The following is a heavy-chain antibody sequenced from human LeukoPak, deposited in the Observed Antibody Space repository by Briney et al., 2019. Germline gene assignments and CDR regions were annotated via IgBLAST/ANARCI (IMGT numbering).Heavy chain of an antibody. CDR2: IYYSGST. J-gene: IGHJ4*02. CDR1: GGSISSGGYY. Sequence: SQTLSLTCTVSGGSISSGGYYWSWIRQHPGKGLEWIGYIYYSGSTYYNPSLKSRVTISVDTSKNQFSLKLSSVTAADTAVYYCARGGVRGYYDSSSYYFDYWGQGTLVTVSS. D-gene: IGHD3-22*01. V-gene: IGHV4-31*03. CDR3: ARGGVRGYYDSSSYYFDY.